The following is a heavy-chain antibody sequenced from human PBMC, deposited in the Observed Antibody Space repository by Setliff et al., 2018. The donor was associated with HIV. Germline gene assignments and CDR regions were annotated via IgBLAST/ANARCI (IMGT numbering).Heavy chain of an antibody. V-gene: IGHV3-20*04. Sequence: LRLSCAASGFTFDDYGMSWVRQAPGKGLEWVSGINWNGGSTGYADSVKGRFTISRDNAKNSLYLQMNSLRAEDTAVYYCARQTGYSGYGGVFDYWGQGTLVTVSS. CDR2: INWNGGST. J-gene: IGHJ4*02. CDR1: GFTFDDYG. CDR3: ARQTGYSGYGGVFDY. D-gene: IGHD5-12*01.